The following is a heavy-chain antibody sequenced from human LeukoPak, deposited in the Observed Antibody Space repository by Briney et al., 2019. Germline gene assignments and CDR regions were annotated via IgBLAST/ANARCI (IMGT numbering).Heavy chain of an antibody. D-gene: IGHD6-19*01. V-gene: IGHV1-2*02. CDR3: ARGPHRLYSSGDYFDY. CDR1: GYTFTGYY. CDR2: INPNSGGT. Sequence: VASVKVSCKASGYTFTGYYMHWVRQAPGQGLEWMGWINPNSGGTNYAQKFQGRVTITRDTSASTAYMELSSLRSEDMAVYYCARGPHRLYSSGDYFDYWGQGTLVTVSS. J-gene: IGHJ4*02.